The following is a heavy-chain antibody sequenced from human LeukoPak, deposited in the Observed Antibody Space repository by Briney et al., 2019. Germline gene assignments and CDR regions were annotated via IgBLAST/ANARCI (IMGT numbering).Heavy chain of an antibody. V-gene: IGHV1-2*02. CDR1: GYTFTGYY. CDR3: ARVGYISGRIQDGY. J-gene: IGHJ4*02. D-gene: IGHD6-25*01. CDR2: INPNSGGA. Sequence: ASVKVSFKASGYTFTGYYMHWVRQAPGQGLEWMGWINPNSGGANYAQKFQGRVTMTRDTSISTAYMELSSLRSDDTAVYYCARVGYISGRIQDGYWGQGTLVTVSS.